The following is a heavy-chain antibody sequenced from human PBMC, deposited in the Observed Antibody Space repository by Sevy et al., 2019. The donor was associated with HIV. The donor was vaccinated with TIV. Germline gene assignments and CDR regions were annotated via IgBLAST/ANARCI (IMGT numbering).Heavy chain of an antibody. CDR3: ASFIAAAGTEWFDP. J-gene: IGHJ5*02. Sequence: SETLSLTCTVSGGSISSYNWSWIRQPPGKGLEWIGYIYYSGSTNYNPSLKSRVTISVDTSKNQFSLKLSSVTAADTAVYYCASFIAAAGTEWFDPWGQGTLVTVSS. CDR2: IYYSGST. CDR1: GGSISSYN. D-gene: IGHD6-13*01. V-gene: IGHV4-59*01.